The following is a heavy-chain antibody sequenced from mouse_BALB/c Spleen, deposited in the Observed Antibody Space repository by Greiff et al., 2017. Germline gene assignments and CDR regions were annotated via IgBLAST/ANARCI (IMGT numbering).Heavy chain of an antibody. V-gene: IGHV1-87*01. J-gene: IGHJ4*01. CDR2: IYPGDGDT. CDR1: GYTFTSYW. Sequence: ESGAELARPGASVKLSCKASGYTFTSYWMQWVKQRPGQGLEWIGAIYPGDGDTRYTQKFKGKATLTADKSSSTAYMQLSSLASEDSAVYYCARGGYGRTYAMDYWGQGTSVTVSS. CDR3: ARGGYGRTYAMDY. D-gene: IGHD1-1*01.